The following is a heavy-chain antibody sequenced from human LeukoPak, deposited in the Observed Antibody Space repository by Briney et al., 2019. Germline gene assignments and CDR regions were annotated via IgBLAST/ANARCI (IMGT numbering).Heavy chain of an antibody. V-gene: IGHV4-38-2*02. Sequence: SETLSLTCTVSGYSISSGYYWGWIRQPPGKGLEWIGSIYHSGSTYYNPSLKSRVTISVDTSKNQFSLKLSSVTAADTAVYYCARELKGYYDSSGYYEPFDIWGQGTMVTVSS. CDR3: ARELKGYYDSSGYYEPFDI. CDR1: GYSISSGYY. J-gene: IGHJ3*02. D-gene: IGHD3-22*01. CDR2: IYHSGST.